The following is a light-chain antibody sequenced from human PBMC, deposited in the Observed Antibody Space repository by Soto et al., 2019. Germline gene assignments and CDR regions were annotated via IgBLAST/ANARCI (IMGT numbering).Light chain of an antibody. V-gene: IGKV1-39*01. Sequence: DIQMTQSPSSLSASVGGRVTITCRASQTISTYSNWYQQTPGRAPALLISAASTLQSGVPSRFSGSGSGTEFTLTISSLQPQDFATYYCQQSYTSPHTFGQGTKLEIK. CDR3: QQSYTSPHT. CDR2: AAS. J-gene: IGKJ2*01. CDR1: QTISTY.